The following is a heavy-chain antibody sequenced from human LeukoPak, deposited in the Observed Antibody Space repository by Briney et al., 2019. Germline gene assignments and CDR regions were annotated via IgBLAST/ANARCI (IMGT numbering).Heavy chain of an antibody. CDR1: GGSISSGGYY. Sequence: PSQTLSLTCTVSGGSISSGGYYWSWIRQHPGKGLEWIGYIYYNGSTYYTPSLKSRVTTSVDTSKNQCSLQLSSVTAADTAVYYCARGYELDYWGQGTLVTVSS. J-gene: IGHJ4*02. V-gene: IGHV4-31*03. CDR2: IYYNGST. CDR3: ARGYELDY. D-gene: IGHD2-2*01.